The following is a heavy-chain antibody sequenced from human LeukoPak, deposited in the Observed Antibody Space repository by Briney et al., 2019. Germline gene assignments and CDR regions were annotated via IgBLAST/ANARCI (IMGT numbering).Heavy chain of an antibody. V-gene: IGHV3-23*01. D-gene: IGHD3-10*01. CDR1: GFTFSTYG. CDR3: VSMVRGGRFDY. Sequence: PGGSLRLSCAASGFTFSTYGMTWVRQAPGKGLEWVSAISGSAATTFYADSVKGRFTISRDNSKNTLYLQMNSLRAEDTAVYYCVSMVRGGRFDYWGQGTLVTVSS. J-gene: IGHJ4*02. CDR2: ISGSAATT.